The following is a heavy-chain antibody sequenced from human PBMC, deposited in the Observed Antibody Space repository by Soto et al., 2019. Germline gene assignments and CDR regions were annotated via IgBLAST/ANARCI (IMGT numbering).Heavy chain of an antibody. J-gene: IGHJ3*02. Sequence: GESLKISCKGSGYSFTSYWIGWVRQMPGKGLEWMGIIYPGDSDTRYSPSFQGHVTISADKSISPAYLQWSSLKASDTAMYYCAAASPYSSSTSCYDAVDIWFQGPMVPVSS. CDR3: AAASPYSSSTSCYDAVDI. V-gene: IGHV5-51*01. CDR1: GYSFTSYW. D-gene: IGHD2-2*01. CDR2: IYPGDSDT.